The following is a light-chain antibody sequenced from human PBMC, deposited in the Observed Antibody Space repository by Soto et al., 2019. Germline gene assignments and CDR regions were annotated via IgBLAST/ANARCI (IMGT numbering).Light chain of an antibody. CDR2: VAS. CDR3: QQSYGTPIT. Sequence: DIQMTQSPSTLSASVGDRATITCRASQSISVWLAWYQQKPGKAPNLLIYVASSLQSEVPSRFSGSGSGTDFTLTITSLQPEDFATYYCQQSYGTPITFGQGTRLEIK. V-gene: IGKV1-39*01. CDR1: QSISVW. J-gene: IGKJ5*01.